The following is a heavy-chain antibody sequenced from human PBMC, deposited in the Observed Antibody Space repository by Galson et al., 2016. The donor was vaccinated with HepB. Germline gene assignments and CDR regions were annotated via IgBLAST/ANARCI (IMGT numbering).Heavy chain of an antibody. V-gene: IGHV1-2*06. D-gene: IGHD3-22*01. Sequence: SVKVSCKASGYTFNSYYMHWVRQAPGQGLEWMGRINPNSGDTNYAQKFQGRVSMTRDSSISTAYMELTRLRSDDTAVYYCVRGKYYYDSSGYFAYWGQGTLVTISS. CDR1: GYTFNSYY. J-gene: IGHJ4*02. CDR3: VRGKYYYDSSGYFAY. CDR2: INPNSGDT.